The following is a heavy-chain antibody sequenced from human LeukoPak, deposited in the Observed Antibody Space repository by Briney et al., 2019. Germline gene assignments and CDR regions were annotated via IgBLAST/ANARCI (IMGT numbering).Heavy chain of an antibody. D-gene: IGHD3-9*01. J-gene: IGHJ6*02. CDR3: AIDQDYDILTGYYSPYYYYGMDV. CDR1: GFTFSSYS. CDR2: IWYDGSNK. V-gene: IGHV3-33*01. Sequence: PGGSLRLSCAASGFTFSSYSMHWVRQAPGKGLEWVAVIWYDGSNKYCADSVKGRFTISRDNSKNTLYLQMNSLRAEDTAVYYCAIDQDYDILTGYYSPYYYYGMDVWGQGTTVTVSS.